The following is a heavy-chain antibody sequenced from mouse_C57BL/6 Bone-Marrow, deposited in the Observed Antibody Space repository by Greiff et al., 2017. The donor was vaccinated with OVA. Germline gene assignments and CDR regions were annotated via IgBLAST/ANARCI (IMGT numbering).Heavy chain of an antibody. CDR3: ARRSRIYYYGSTFDY. V-gene: IGHV1-42*01. CDR1: GYSFTGYY. J-gene: IGHJ2*01. CDR2: INPSTGGT. D-gene: IGHD1-1*01. Sequence: EVQRVESGPELVKPGASVKISCKASGYSFTGYYMNWVKQSPEKSLEWIGEINPSTGGTTYNQKFKAKATLTVDKSSSTAYMQLKSLTSEDSAVYYCARRSRIYYYGSTFDYWGQGTTLTVSS.